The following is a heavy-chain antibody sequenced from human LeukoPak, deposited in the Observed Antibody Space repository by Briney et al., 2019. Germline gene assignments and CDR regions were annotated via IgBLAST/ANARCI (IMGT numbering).Heavy chain of an antibody. CDR1: GGSIGTHY. J-gene: IGHJ4*02. V-gene: IGHV4-59*11. D-gene: IGHD5-24*01. CDR2: IHYSGST. Sequence: PSETLSLTCTVSGGSIGTHYWSWIRQPPGKGLEWIGYIHYSGSTNYNPSLKSRVTISVDTSKNQFSLKLNSVTTADTAVYYCAKDAAYNPFDYWGQGTLVTVSS. CDR3: AKDAAYNPFDY.